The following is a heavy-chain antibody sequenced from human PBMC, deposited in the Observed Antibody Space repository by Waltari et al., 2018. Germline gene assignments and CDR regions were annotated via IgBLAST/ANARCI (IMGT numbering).Heavy chain of an antibody. J-gene: IGHJ5*02. CDR3: ATERFVRSGLFDP. CDR1: GYTFTGYY. V-gene: IGHV1-2*02. D-gene: IGHD3-10*01. Sequence: QVQLVQSGAEVKKPGASVKVYCRTSGYTFTGYYIHWFRQAPGRGPEWMGWINPHRGTTNYAQKFQGRVTMTSDTSISTAYLELRGLRSDDTAVYYCATERFVRSGLFDPWGQGTLVTVSS. CDR2: INPHRGTT.